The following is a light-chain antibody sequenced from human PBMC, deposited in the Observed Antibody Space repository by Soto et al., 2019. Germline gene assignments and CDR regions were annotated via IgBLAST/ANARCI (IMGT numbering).Light chain of an antibody. CDR1: SSDVGGYNY. V-gene: IGLV2-8*01. CDR2: EVR. CDR3: LSYTGSKNVEV. J-gene: IGLJ1*01. Sequence: QSVLTQPPSASGSPGQSVTISCTGSSSDVGGYNYVSCYQQPPGKAPKLVIYEVRKRTSVVPDRLSGSKSGNTACLTVSGLQAVDEGDYYCLSYTGSKNVEVFGPGTKVTVL.